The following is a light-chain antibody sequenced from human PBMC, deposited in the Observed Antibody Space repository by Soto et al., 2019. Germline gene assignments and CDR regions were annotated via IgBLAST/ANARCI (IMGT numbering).Light chain of an antibody. Sequence: QSALTQPASVSGSTEESITISCTGTRSDVGGYNYVSWYQQYPGKAPKLMIYDVSNRPSGVSDRFSGSKSGNTASLTISGLQAEDEADYYCSSYTSSSTRVFGTGTKVTV. V-gene: IGLV2-14*01. CDR1: RSDVGGYNY. J-gene: IGLJ1*01. CDR3: SSYTSSSTRV. CDR2: DVS.